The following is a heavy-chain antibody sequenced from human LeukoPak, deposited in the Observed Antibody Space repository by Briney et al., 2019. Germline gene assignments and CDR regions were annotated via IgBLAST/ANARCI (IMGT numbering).Heavy chain of an antibody. Sequence: ASVKVSCKASGYTFTSFGISWVRQAPGQGLEWMGWISAYNGNTISAQILQGRVTMTTDTSTSTAYMELRILRSDDTAVYYCARDLSSSYYYVFDYWGQGTLVTVSS. V-gene: IGHV1-18*01. CDR2: ISAYNGNT. CDR1: GYTFTSFG. CDR3: ARDLSSSYYYVFDY. D-gene: IGHD3-22*01. J-gene: IGHJ4*02.